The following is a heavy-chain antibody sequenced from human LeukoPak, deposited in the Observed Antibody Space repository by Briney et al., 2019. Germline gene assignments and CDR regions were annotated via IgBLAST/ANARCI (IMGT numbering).Heavy chain of an antibody. CDR2: IKQDGSEK. D-gene: IGHD4-17*01. Sequence: GGSLRHSCAVSGFTFSSYSMTWVRQAPGKGLEWVAKIKQDGSEKYYVDSVKGRFTISRDNAKNSLYLQMNSLGAEDTAVYYCARGADYGDRWFDPWGQGTLVTVSS. CDR3: ARGADYGDRWFDP. V-gene: IGHV3-7*02. J-gene: IGHJ5*02. CDR1: GFTFSSYS.